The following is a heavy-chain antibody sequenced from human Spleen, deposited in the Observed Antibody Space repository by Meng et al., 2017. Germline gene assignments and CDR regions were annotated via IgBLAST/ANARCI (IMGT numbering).Heavy chain of an antibody. CDR2: IYYSGST. J-gene: IGHJ4*02. V-gene: IGHV4-39*07. CDR3: ARAGVVVAATHLDY. Sequence: SETLSLTCTVSGGSISSSSYYWGWIRQPPGKGLEWIGSIYYSGSTYYNPSLKSRVTISVDTSKNQFSLKLSSVTAADTAVYYCARAGVVVAATHLDYWGQGTLVTVSS. CDR1: GGSISSSSYY. D-gene: IGHD2-15*01.